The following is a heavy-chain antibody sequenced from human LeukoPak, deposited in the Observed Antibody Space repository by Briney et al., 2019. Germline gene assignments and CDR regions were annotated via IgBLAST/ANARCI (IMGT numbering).Heavy chain of an antibody. CDR3: ARDQRRVVVAATPHWFDP. CDR2: ISAYNGNT. D-gene: IGHD2-15*01. V-gene: IGHV1-18*01. Sequence: ASVKVSCKASGYTFTSYGISWVRQAPGQGLEWMGWISAYNGNTNYAQKLQGRVTMTTDTSTSTAYMELRSLRSDDTAVYYCARDQRRVVVAATPHWFDPWGQGTLVTVSS. CDR1: GYTFTSYG. J-gene: IGHJ5*02.